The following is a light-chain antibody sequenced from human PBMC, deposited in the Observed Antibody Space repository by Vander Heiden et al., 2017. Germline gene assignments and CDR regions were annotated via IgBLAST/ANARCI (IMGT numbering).Light chain of an antibody. CDR1: SSDVGGYNY. CDR3: SSYTSSSTYYV. CDR2: EVS. Sequence: QSALTQPASVSGSPGQSITISCPGTSSDVGGYNYVSWYQQHPGKAPKLIIYEVSNRPSGVSMRFSGSKSGNTASLTSSGLQAEDEADYYCSSYTSSSTYYVFGTGTKVTVL. J-gene: IGLJ1*01. V-gene: IGLV2-14*01.